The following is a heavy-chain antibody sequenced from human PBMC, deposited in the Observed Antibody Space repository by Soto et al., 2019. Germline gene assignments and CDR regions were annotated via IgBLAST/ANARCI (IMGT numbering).Heavy chain of an antibody. D-gene: IGHD2-21*02. J-gene: IGHJ4*02. CDR3: ASEGVVVTAIPILN. Sequence: QVQLVQSGAEVKKPGSSVKVSCKASGGTFSSYTISWVRQVPGQGLEWMGRIIPILGIANYAQKFQGRVTITADKSTSTAYMELSSLRSEDTAVYYCASEGVVVTAIPILNWGQGTLVTVSS. V-gene: IGHV1-69*02. CDR2: IIPILGIA. CDR1: GGTFSSYT.